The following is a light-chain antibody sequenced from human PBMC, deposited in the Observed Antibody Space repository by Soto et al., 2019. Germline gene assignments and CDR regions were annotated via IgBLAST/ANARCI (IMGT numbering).Light chain of an antibody. CDR2: GNN. V-gene: IGLV1-40*01. CDR3: QSHDSSLSGSV. J-gene: IGLJ2*01. Sequence: QSVLTQPASVSGAPGQRVTISCTGSSSNIGAGYDVHWYQQPPGTAPKVLIYGNNNRPSGVPDRFSGSKSGTSASLAITGLQAEDEADYYCQSHDSSLSGSVFGGGTKLTVL. CDR1: SSNIGAGYD.